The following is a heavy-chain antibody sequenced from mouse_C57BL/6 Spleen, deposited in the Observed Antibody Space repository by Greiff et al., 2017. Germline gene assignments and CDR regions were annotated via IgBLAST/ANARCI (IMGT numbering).Heavy chain of an antibody. J-gene: IGHJ2*01. CDR3: ARGLRPVF. D-gene: IGHD2-4*01. CDR1: GYTFPSYW. Sequence: QVQLQQSGAELVKPGASVKMSCKASGYTFPSYWITWVKQRPGQGLEWIGDIYPGSGSTNYNEKFKSKATLTVDKSSSTAYMQRSSLTSEDSSVYYCARGLRPVFWGPGTTLTVSS. V-gene: IGHV1-55*01. CDR2: IYPGSGST.